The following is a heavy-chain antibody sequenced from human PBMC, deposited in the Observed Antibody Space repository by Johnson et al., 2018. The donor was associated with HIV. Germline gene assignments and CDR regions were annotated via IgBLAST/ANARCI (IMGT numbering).Heavy chain of an antibody. CDR2: IHWNGGRT. CDR1: GFTFDDFG. D-gene: IGHD6-13*01. J-gene: IGHJ3*01. Sequence: MLLVESGGGLVQPGGSLRLSCAASGFTFDDFGMGWVRQAPGKGLEWVSGIHWNGGRTGYADSVKGRFTISRDNAKNSLYLQMNSLRAEDTAVYYCASGWGIAASDAFDLWGQGTLVTVSS. CDR3: ASGWGIAASDAFDL. V-gene: IGHV3-20*04.